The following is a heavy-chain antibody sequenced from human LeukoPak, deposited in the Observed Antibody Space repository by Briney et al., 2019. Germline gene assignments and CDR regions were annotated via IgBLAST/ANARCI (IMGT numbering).Heavy chain of an antibody. V-gene: IGHV3-33*01. CDR1: GFTFSSYG. Sequence: GGSLRLSCAASGFTFSSYGMHWVRQAPGKGLEWVAVIWYDGSNKYYADSVKGRFTISRDNAKNSLYLQMNSLRAEDTAVYYCARDRSGSYGYWGQGTLVTVSS. CDR2: IWYDGSNK. D-gene: IGHD1-26*01. J-gene: IGHJ4*02. CDR3: ARDRSGSYGY.